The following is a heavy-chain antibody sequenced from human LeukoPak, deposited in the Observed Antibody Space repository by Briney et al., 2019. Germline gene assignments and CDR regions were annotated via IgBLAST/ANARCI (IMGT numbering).Heavy chain of an antibody. CDR3: AKDLYISVPSVY. CDR2: ISGSGGST. V-gene: IGHV3-23*01. D-gene: IGHD6-19*01. Sequence: PGGSLRLSCAASGFTFSSYAMGWVRQAPGKGLEWVSAISGSGGSTYYADSGEGRFTISRDNSKNTLYLQMNSLGAEDTAVYYCAKDLYISVPSVYWGQGTLVTVSS. CDR1: GFTFSSYA. J-gene: IGHJ4*02.